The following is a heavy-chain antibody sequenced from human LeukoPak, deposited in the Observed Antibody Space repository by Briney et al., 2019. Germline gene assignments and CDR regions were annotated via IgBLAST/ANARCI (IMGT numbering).Heavy chain of an antibody. D-gene: IGHD3-9*01. CDR2: IRSKAYGGTT. CDR3: TRDHSLRYFDWLLSEYDY. V-gene: IGHV3-49*03. J-gene: IGHJ4*02. Sequence: GGSLRLSCTASGFTFGDYAMSWFCQAPGKGLEWVGFIRSKAYGGTTEYAASVKGRFTISRDDSKSIAYLQMNSLKTEDTAVYYCTRDHSLRYFDWLLSEYDYWGQGTLVTVSS. CDR1: GFTFGDYA.